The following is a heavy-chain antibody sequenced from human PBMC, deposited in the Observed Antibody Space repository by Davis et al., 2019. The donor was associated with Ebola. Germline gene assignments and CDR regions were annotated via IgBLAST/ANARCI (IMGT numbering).Heavy chain of an antibody. Sequence: AASVKVSCKASGYTFTSYYMHWVRQAPGQGLEWLGWISAYNGDTDYAPKLQDRVTMTTDTSTSTAYMELRSLTSDDTAVYYCARDWNTAMVSGLDYWGQGTLVTVSS. J-gene: IGHJ4*02. D-gene: IGHD5-18*01. CDR1: GYTFTSYY. CDR2: ISAYNGDT. V-gene: IGHV1-18*04. CDR3: ARDWNTAMVSGLDY.